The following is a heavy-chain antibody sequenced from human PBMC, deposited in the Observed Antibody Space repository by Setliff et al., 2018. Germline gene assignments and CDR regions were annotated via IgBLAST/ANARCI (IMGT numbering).Heavy chain of an antibody. Sequence: GESLKISCKGSGYRFTTYWIAWVRQKPGKGLEWMGVIYAGDSDTRYSPSFQGQVTFSADKSISTAYLQWSTLKASDTAMYYCARLGSSSWYNDVFDFWGPGTMVTVSS. CDR2: IYAGDSDT. J-gene: IGHJ3*01. V-gene: IGHV5-51*01. CDR1: GYRFTTYW. CDR3: ARLGSSSWYNDVFDF. D-gene: IGHD6-13*01.